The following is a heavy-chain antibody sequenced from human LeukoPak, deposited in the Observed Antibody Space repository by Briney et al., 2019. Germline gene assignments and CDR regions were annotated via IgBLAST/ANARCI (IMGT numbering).Heavy chain of an antibody. CDR1: GFTVGSNT. CDR3: ARDRDYYDSNSFSPDAFDI. V-gene: IGHV3-66*01. Sequence: GGSLRLSCAASGFTVGSNTMSWVRQAPGKGLEWVSIIYSGGSTSYADSVKGRFTISRDNSKNTLYLQMNSLRAEDTAVYYCARDRDYYDSNSFSPDAFDIWGQGTMVTVSS. CDR2: IYSGGST. D-gene: IGHD3-22*01. J-gene: IGHJ3*02.